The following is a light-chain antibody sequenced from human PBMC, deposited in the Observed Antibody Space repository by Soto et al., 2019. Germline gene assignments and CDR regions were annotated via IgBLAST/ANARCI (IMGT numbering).Light chain of an antibody. CDR2: EVS. CDR1: SSDVGGYNY. Sequence: QSVLTQPASVSGSPGQSITISCTGTSSDVGGYNYVSWYQQHPGKAPKLMIFEVSNRPSGVSYRFSGSKSGNTASLTISGLQAEAEADYYCSSYTSRSTLYVFGSGTKVTVL. J-gene: IGLJ1*01. V-gene: IGLV2-14*01. CDR3: SSYTSRSTLYV.